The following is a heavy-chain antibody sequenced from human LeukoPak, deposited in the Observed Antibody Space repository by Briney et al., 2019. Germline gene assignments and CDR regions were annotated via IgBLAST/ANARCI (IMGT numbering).Heavy chain of an antibody. Sequence: QPGGSLRLSCAVSGFSISKYWMDWIRQAPGKGPVWVSHLNGDGRTTYADSVKGRFTISRDNAKNTLYLQMDSLRAEDTAVYYCVREYNGIDYWGQGTLVTVSS. J-gene: IGHJ4*02. D-gene: IGHD1-14*01. CDR3: VREYNGIDY. V-gene: IGHV3-74*03. CDR1: GFSISKYW. CDR2: LNGDGRT.